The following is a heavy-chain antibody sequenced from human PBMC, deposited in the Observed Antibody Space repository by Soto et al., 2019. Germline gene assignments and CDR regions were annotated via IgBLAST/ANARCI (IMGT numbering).Heavy chain of an antibody. Sequence: GSLRLSCAASGFTFSSYGMHWVRQAPGKGLEWVAVIWYDGSNKYYADSVKGRFTISRDNSKNTLYLQMNSLRAEDTAVYYCAREVWFGSYYYYGMDVWGQGTTVTVSS. J-gene: IGHJ6*02. CDR2: IWYDGSNK. D-gene: IGHD3-10*01. V-gene: IGHV3-33*01. CDR1: GFTFSSYG. CDR3: AREVWFGSYYYYGMDV.